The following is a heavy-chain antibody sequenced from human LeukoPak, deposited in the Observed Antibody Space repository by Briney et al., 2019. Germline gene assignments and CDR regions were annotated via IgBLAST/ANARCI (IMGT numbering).Heavy chain of an antibody. Sequence: ASVKVSCKASGYTFTSYGISWVRQAPGQGLEWMGWISAYNGNTNYAQTLQGRVTMTTDTSTSTAYMELRSLRSDDTAVYYCARSPLLWFGELFGYWGQGTLVTVSS. CDR2: ISAYNGNT. CDR1: GYTFTSYG. CDR3: ARSPLLWFGELFGY. J-gene: IGHJ4*02. V-gene: IGHV1-18*01. D-gene: IGHD3-10*01.